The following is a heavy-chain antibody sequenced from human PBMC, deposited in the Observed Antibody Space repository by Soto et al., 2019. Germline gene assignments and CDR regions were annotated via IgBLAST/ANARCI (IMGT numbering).Heavy chain of an antibody. CDR3: ARENPAPCSSTSCYFLLGWFDP. V-gene: IGHV3-11*01. D-gene: IGHD2-2*01. J-gene: IGHJ5*02. CDR2: ISSSGSTI. Sequence: GGSLXLPCAASGFTFSDYYMSWIRQAPGKGLEWVSYISSSGSTIYYADSVKGRFTISRDNAKNSLYLQMNSLRAEDEAVYYCARENPAPCSSTSCYFLLGWFDPWGQGTLVTLSS. CDR1: GFTFSDYY.